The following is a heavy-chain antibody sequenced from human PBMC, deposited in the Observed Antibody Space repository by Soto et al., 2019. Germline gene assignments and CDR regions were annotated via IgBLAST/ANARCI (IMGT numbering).Heavy chain of an antibody. CDR3: ARNIRAAGEAFDI. J-gene: IGHJ3*02. D-gene: IGHD6-13*01. CDR2: IYTSWST. Sequence: SETLSLTCSVSGGSISSYYWSWIRHPAGKGLEWIGRIYTSWSTNYNPSLKSRVTMSVDTSKNQFSLKLSSVTAADTAGYYCARNIRAAGEAFDIGGQGTMVTVSS. V-gene: IGHV4-4*07. CDR1: GGSISSYY.